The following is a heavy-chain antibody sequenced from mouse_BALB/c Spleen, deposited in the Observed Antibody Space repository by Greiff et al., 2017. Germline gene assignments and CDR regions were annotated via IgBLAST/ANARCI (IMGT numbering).Heavy chain of an antibody. CDR2: IDPANGNT. CDR3: APLPFDY. CDR1: GFNIKDTY. D-gene: IGHD5-5*01. V-gene: IGHV14-3*02. Sequence: VQLKESGAELVKPGASVKLSCTASGFNIKDTYMHWVKQRPEQGLEWIGRIDPANGNTKYDPKFQGKATITADTSSNTAYLQLSSLTSEDTAVYYCAPLPFDYWGQGTTLTVSS. J-gene: IGHJ2*01.